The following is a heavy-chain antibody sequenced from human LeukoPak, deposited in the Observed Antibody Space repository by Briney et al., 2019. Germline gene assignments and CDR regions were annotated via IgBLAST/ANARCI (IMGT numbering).Heavy chain of an antibody. J-gene: IGHJ4*02. CDR3: AREYYYDTSGYYSYHLDY. Sequence: ASLKDSCKASGYSFTGYYMHWVRQAPGQGLEWVGWINPNSGDTNYAEKFQGRVTMTRDTSISTAYMELSRLRSDDTAVYYCAREYYYDTSGYYSYHLDYWGQGTLVTVSS. D-gene: IGHD3-22*01. CDR2: INPNSGDT. V-gene: IGHV1-2*02. CDR1: GYSFTGYY.